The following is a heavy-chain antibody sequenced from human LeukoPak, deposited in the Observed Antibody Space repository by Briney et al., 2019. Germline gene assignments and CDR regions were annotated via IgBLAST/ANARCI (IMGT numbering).Heavy chain of an antibody. J-gene: IGHJ6*03. D-gene: IGHD1-1*01. CDR2: ISAYNGNT. CDR3: ARGAVNRYNWNDNNYYYYYMDV. Sequence: ASVKVSCKASGYTSTRYGFNWVRQAPGQGLEWMGWISAYNGNTNYAQKLQGRVTMTTDTSTPTAYMELRSLISDDTAVYYCARGAVNRYNWNDNNYYYYYMDVWGKGTTVTISS. V-gene: IGHV1-18*01. CDR1: GYTSTRYG.